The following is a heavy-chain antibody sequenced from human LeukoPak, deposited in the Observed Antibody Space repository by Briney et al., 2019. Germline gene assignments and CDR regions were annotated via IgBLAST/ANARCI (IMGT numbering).Heavy chain of an antibody. Sequence: SETLSLTCTVSGDSVTSSLSYWGWVRQPPGRGLEGIGSVFYSGRTDYNPSLKTRATISLDPSKNRFSLNLTSVTAADTAVYFCARINTRFTILDWGQGTLVSVSS. CDR2: VFYSGRT. CDR1: GDSVTSSLSY. J-gene: IGHJ4*02. D-gene: IGHD3-3*01. V-gene: IGHV4-39*07. CDR3: ARINTRFTILD.